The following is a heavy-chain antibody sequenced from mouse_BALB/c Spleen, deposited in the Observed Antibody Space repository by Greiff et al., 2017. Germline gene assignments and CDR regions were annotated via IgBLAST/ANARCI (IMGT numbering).Heavy chain of an antibody. Sequence: EVQLQESGPGLVKPSQSLSLTCTVTGYSITSDYAWNWIRQFPGNKLEWMGYISYSGSTSYNPSLKSRISITRDTSKNQFFLQLNSVTTEDTATYDCARNGWLPAWFAYWGQGTLVTVSA. CDR1: GYSITSDYA. D-gene: IGHD2-3*01. CDR3: ARNGWLPAWFAY. J-gene: IGHJ3*01. CDR2: ISYSGST. V-gene: IGHV3-2*02.